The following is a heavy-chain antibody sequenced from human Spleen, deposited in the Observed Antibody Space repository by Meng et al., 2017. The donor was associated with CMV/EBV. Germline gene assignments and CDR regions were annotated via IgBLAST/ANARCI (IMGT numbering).Heavy chain of an antibody. V-gene: IGHV3-21*01. D-gene: IGHD3-3*01. CDR2: ISSSSGYT. J-gene: IGHJ6*02. CDR3: ARAARYDFWSGYYRYYYGMDV. Sequence: GGSLRLSCAASGFTFSIYSMTWVRQVPGKGLEWLSYISSSSGYTYYADSVKGRFTISRDNAKNSLYLQMNSLRAEDTAVYYCARAARYDFWSGYYRYYYGMDVWGQGTTVTVSS. CDR1: GFTFSIYS.